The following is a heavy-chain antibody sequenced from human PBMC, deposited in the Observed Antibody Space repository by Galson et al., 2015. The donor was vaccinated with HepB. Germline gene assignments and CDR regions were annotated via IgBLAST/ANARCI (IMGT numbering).Heavy chain of an antibody. CDR2: ISGSGGST. Sequence: SLRLSCAASGFTFSSYAMSWVRQAPGKGLEWVSAISGSGGSTYYADSVKGRFTISRDNSKNTLYLQMNSLRAEDTAVYYCAKYLSPGCSSTSCSDFDYWGQGTLVTVSS. J-gene: IGHJ4*02. CDR3: AKYLSPGCSSTSCSDFDY. V-gene: IGHV3-23*01. D-gene: IGHD2-2*01. CDR1: GFTFSSYA.